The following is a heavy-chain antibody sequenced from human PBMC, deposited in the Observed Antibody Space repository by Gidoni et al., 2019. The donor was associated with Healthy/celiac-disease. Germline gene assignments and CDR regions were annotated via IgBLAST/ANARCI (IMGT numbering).Heavy chain of an antibody. J-gene: IGHJ1*01. V-gene: IGHV3-15*01. CDR3: TTPLYYDSSGYPRYFQH. D-gene: IGHD3-22*01. Sequence: LEWVGRIKSKTDGGTTDYAAPVKGRFTISRDDSKNTLYLQMNSLKTEDTAVYYCTTPLYYDSSGYPRYFQHWGQGTLVTVSS. CDR2: IKSKTDGGTT.